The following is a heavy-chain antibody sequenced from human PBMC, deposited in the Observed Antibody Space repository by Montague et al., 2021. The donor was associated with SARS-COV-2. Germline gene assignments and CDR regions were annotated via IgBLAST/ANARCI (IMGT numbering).Heavy chain of an antibody. V-gene: IGHV4-4*07. J-gene: IGHJ6*02. CDR1: GGSISSYY. Sequence: SDTLSLTCTVSGGSISSYYWSWIRQPAGKGLEWIGRIYPSGSTKYNPSLKSRVTMSVDTSKNQFSLKLSSVTAADTAVYYCARDHMTILFTVYYYGMDVWGQGTTVTVSS. D-gene: IGHD4/OR15-4a*01. CDR2: IYPSGST. CDR3: ARDHMTILFTVYYYGMDV.